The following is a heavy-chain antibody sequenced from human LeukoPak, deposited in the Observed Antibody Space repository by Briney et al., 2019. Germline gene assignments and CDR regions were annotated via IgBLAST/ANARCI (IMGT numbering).Heavy chain of an antibody. Sequence: SETLSLTCTVSGSSISSGDYYWSWIRQPPGKGLEWIGYIYYSGGTYYNPSLKSRVTISVDTSKNQFSLKLSSVTAADTAVYYCARDNYDFWSGYLGTFDIWGQGTMVTVSS. CDR3: ARDNYDFWSGYLGTFDI. D-gene: IGHD3-3*01. CDR2: IYYSGGT. V-gene: IGHV4-30-4*08. CDR1: GSSISSGDYY. J-gene: IGHJ3*02.